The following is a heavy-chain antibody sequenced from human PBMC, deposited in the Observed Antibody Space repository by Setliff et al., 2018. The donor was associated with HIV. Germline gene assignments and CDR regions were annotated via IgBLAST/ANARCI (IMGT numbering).Heavy chain of an antibody. V-gene: IGHV1-69*10. CDR1: GGTFSSYA. CDR3: ARDLGSGRRWFDP. Sequence: RASVKVSCKASGGTFSSYAITWVRQAPGQGLEWMGGISPIIGNANYAQKFQGRITITADKSTSTAYVELSSLRSEDTAVYYCARDLGSGRRWFDPWGQGAMVTVSS. J-gene: IGHJ5*02. D-gene: IGHD3-10*01. CDR2: ISPIIGNA.